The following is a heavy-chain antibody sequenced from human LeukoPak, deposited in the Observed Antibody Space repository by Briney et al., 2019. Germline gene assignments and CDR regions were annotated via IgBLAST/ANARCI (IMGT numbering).Heavy chain of an antibody. CDR2: IIPIFGTA. V-gene: IGHV1-69*13. Sequence: GASVKVSCKVSGYTLTELSMHWVRQAPGQGLEWMGGIIPIFGTANYAQKFQGRVTITADESTSTAYMELSSLRSEDTAVYYCATAKYYYDSSGYYHFDYWGQGTLVTVSS. CDR1: GYTLTELS. CDR3: ATAKYYYDSSGYYHFDY. J-gene: IGHJ4*02. D-gene: IGHD3-22*01.